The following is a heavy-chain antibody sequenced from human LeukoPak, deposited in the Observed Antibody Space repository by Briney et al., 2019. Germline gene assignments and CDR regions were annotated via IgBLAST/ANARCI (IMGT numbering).Heavy chain of an antibody. D-gene: IGHD6-13*01. CDR1: GGSFSGYY. CDR2: INHSGST. J-gene: IGHJ4*02. CDR3: ARGFFSSELGPIAAAGSFDY. V-gene: IGHV4-34*01. Sequence: PSETLSLTCAVYGGSFSGYYWSWIRQPPGKGLEWIGEINHSGSTNYNPSLKSRVTISVDTSKNQFSLKLSSVTAADTAVYHCARGFFSSELGPIAAAGSFDYWGQGTLVTVSS.